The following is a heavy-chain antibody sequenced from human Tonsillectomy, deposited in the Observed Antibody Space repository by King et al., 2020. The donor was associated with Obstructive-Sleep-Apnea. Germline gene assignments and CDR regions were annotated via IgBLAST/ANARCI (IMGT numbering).Heavy chain of an antibody. CDR1: GFTFYDYA. V-gene: IGHV3-43D*03. J-gene: IGHJ4*02. Sequence: VQLVESGGVVIQPGGSLRLSCAASGFTFYDYAMHWVRQAPGRGLEWVSLITLDGDTTYYADSVKSRFTISRDNSKNSLYLQMNNLRPEDTAFYYCAKDFDTNDSRDYWGQGTLVTVSS. CDR3: AKDFDTNDSRDY. D-gene: IGHD2-8*01. CDR2: ITLDGDTT.